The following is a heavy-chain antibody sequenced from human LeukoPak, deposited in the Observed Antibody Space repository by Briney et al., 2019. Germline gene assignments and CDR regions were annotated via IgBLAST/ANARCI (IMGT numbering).Heavy chain of an antibody. CDR3: ARGGLVRYFDRSPNWFDP. D-gene: IGHD3-9*01. CDR1: GGSFSGYY. V-gene: IGHV4-34*01. CDR2: INHSGST. J-gene: IGHJ5*02. Sequence: SETLSLTCAVYGGSFSGYYWSWIRQPPGKGLEWIGEINHSGSTNYNPSLKSRVTISVDTSKNQFSLKLSSVTAADTAVYYCARGGLVRYFDRSPNWFDPWGQGTLVTVSS.